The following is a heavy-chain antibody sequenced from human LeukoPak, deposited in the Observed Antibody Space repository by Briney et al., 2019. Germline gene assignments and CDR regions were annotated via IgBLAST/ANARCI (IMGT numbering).Heavy chain of an antibody. Sequence: SETLSLTCTVSGGSISSSSYYWGWIRQPPGKGLEWIGSIYYSGSTYYNPSLKSRVTISVDTSKNQFSLKLSSVTAADTAVYYCASRPGYDFWSGYYRYFDYWGQGTLVTVSS. CDR2: IYYSGST. D-gene: IGHD3-3*01. J-gene: IGHJ4*02. CDR1: GGSISSSSYY. V-gene: IGHV4-39*01. CDR3: ASRPGYDFWSGYYRYFDY.